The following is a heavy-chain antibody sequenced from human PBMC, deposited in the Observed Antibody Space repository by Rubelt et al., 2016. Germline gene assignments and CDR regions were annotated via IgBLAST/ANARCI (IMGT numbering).Heavy chain of an antibody. Sequence: QVQLQQWGAGLLKPSETLSLTCAVYGGSFSGYYWSWIRQPPGKGLEWIGEINHSGSTNYNPSLTSRVTISVDTSKTQFSLKVSSVTAADTAVYYCARGRVSSGWYRDYWGQGTLVTVSS. J-gene: IGHJ4*02. CDR2: INHSGST. D-gene: IGHD6-19*01. CDR3: ARGRVSSGWYRDY. V-gene: IGHV4-34*01. CDR1: GGSFSGYY.